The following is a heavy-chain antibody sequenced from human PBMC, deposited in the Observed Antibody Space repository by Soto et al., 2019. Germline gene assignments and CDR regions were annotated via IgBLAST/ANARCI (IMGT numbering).Heavy chain of an antibody. CDR3: ARGGAFGIVGATTNFDY. V-gene: IGHV1-69*01. Sequence: QVQLVQSGAEVKKPGSSVKVSCKASGGTFSSYAISWVRQAPGQGLEWMGGIIPIFGTANYAQKLQGRGTITADESTTTAYTERSSVRSEDTAVYYCARGGAFGIVGATTNFDYWGQGTLFTVSS. D-gene: IGHD1-26*01. CDR1: GGTFSSYA. J-gene: IGHJ4*02. CDR2: IIPIFGTA.